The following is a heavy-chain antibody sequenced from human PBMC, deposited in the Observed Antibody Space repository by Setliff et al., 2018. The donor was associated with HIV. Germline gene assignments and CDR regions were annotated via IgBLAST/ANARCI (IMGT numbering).Heavy chain of an antibody. CDR1: GGSFSGYY. Sequence: SETLSLTCGVYGGSFSGYYWTWIRQSPGKGLEWIGEIYYSGSTNYNPSLKSRVTISVDTSKNQFSLKLSSVTAADTAVYYCAREEDYNFWSGYDWFDPWGQGTLVTVSS. V-gene: IGHV4-34*01. D-gene: IGHD3-3*01. J-gene: IGHJ5*02. CDR3: AREEDYNFWSGYDWFDP. CDR2: IYYSGST.